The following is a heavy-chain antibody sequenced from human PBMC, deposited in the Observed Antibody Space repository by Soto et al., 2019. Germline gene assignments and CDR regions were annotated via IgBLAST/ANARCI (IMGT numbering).Heavy chain of an antibody. V-gene: IGHV5-51*01. D-gene: IGHD3-22*01. J-gene: IGHJ3*02. CDR3: ARHPDYYDSSGYAGAFDI. Sequence: LKISCKGSGYSFTSYWIGWVRQMPGKGLEWMGIIYPGDSDTRYSPSFQGQVTISADKSISTAYLQWSSLKASDTAMYYCARHPDYYDSSGYAGAFDIWGQGTMVTVSS. CDR2: IYPGDSDT. CDR1: GYSFTSYW.